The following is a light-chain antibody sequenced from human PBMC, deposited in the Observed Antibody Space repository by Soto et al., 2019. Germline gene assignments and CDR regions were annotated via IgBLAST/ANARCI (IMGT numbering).Light chain of an antibody. J-gene: IGKJ4*01. V-gene: IGKV3-20*01. CDR1: QTVSRN. Sequence: EIVLTQSAGTLSLSLGGRATLSCRASQTVSRNLAWYQQRLGQAPRLLIYDISNRATGVPARFSGSGSGTDFTLTISRLEPEDFALYYCQQYGNSPLTFGGGTKVDIK. CDR2: DIS. CDR3: QQYGNSPLT.